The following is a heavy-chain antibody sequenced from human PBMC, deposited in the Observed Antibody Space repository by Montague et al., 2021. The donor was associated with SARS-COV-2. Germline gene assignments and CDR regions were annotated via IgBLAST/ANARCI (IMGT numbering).Heavy chain of an antibody. J-gene: IGHJ4*02. V-gene: IGHV4-39*01. CDR2: IYYSGST. CDR3: ASQYYGSGCYYLGEFDY. Sequence: SETLSLTCTVSGGSISSSSYYWGWIRQPPGKGLEWIGSIYYSGSTYYNPSLKSRVTVSMDTSKNQLSLKLSSVTAADTAVYYRASQYYGSGCYYLGEFDYWGQGTLVTVSS. D-gene: IGHD3-10*01. CDR1: GGSISSSSYY.